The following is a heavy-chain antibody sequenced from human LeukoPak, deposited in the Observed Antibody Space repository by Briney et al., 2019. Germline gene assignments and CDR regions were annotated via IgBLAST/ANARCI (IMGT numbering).Heavy chain of an antibody. V-gene: IGHV3-21*01. CDR2: ISSSSSYI. D-gene: IGHD6-19*01. Sequence: GGSLRLSCAASGFTFSSYSMNWVRQAPGKGLEWVSSISSSSSYIYYADSVKGRFTISRDNAKNSLYLQMNSLRAEDTAVYYCARDNEAVAGTDYWGQGTPVTVSS. J-gene: IGHJ4*02. CDR1: GFTFSSYS. CDR3: ARDNEAVAGTDY.